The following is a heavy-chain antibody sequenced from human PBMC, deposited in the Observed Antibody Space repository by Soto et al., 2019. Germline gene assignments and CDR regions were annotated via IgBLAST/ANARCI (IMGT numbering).Heavy chain of an antibody. CDR2: IYYSGST. J-gene: IGHJ5*01. Sequence: SETLSLTCTVSGGSISSSSYYWGWIRQPPGKGLEWIGSIYYSGSTYYNPSLKSRVTISVDTSKNQFSLKLSSVTAADTAVYYCARPGAGGGVSWLASWGQGTLVTVSS. CDR1: GGSISSSSYY. CDR3: ARPGAGGGVSWLAS. D-gene: IGHD3-3*01. V-gene: IGHV4-39*01.